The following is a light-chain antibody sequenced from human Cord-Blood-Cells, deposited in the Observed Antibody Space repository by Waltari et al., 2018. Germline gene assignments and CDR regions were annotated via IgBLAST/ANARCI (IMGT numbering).Light chain of an antibody. V-gene: IGLV2-14*01. J-gene: IGLJ3*02. CDR1: SSDVGGYNY. Sequence: QSALTQPASVSGSPGQSIPISCPGPSSDVGGYNYVSCYQQHPGKAPKLMIYDVSNRPSGVSNRFSGSKSGNTASLTISGLQAEDEADYYCSSYTSSSTLVFGGGTKLTVL. CDR2: DVS. CDR3: SSYTSSSTLV.